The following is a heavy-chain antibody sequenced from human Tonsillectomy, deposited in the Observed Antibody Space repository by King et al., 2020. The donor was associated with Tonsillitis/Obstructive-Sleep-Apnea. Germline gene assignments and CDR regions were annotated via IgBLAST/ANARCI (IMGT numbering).Heavy chain of an antibody. Sequence: VQLQQWGAGLLKPSETLSLTCGVYGGSFSGYYWSWIRQPPGKGLEWIGEINHSGSTNYNPSLKSRVTISVYTSKNQFSLKLSSVTAADTAVYYCARVQIGVVPANYYYYMDVWGKGTTVTVSS. V-gene: IGHV4-34*01. CDR2: INHSGST. D-gene: IGHD2-2*01. CDR1: GGSFSGYY. CDR3: ARVQIGVVPANYYYYMDV. J-gene: IGHJ6*03.